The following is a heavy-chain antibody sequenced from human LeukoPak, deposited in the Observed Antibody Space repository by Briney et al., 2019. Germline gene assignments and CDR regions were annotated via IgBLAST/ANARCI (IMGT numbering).Heavy chain of an antibody. Sequence: GGTLRLSCAASGFTFSSYAMHWVRQAPGKGLEWMAVISYDGSNKYYADSVKGLFTISRDNSKNTLYLQMNSLRAEDTAVYYCAGGYCSSTGCYANGPMDYWGQGTLVTVSS. V-gene: IGHV3-30*04. CDR2: ISYDGSNK. CDR1: GFTFSSYA. J-gene: IGHJ4*02. D-gene: IGHD2-2*01. CDR3: AGGYCSSTGCYANGPMDY.